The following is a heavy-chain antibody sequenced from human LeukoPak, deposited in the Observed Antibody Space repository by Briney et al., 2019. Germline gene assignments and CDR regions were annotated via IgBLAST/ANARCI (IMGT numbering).Heavy chain of an antibody. V-gene: IGHV3-30*18. CDR3: AKDATGTYSGMDY. Sequence: GGSLRLSCAASGFTFTSYGMHWVRQAPGKGLEWVAIISSDGSDKHYADSVKGRFTISRDNSKNTLYLQMNSLRTEDTALYYCAKDATGTYSGMDYWGQGTLVSVSS. CDR1: GFTFTSYG. D-gene: IGHD1-1*01. CDR2: ISSDGSDK. J-gene: IGHJ4*02.